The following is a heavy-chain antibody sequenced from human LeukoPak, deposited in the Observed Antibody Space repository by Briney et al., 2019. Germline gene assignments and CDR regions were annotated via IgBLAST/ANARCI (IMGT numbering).Heavy chain of an antibody. CDR3: ARDSVGTTNYFDY. D-gene: IGHD1-26*01. V-gene: IGHV3-48*02. J-gene: IGHJ4*02. CDR1: GFTISSYS. Sequence: GGSLRLSCAASGFTISSYSMNWVRQAPGKGLEWISYIDSDTYGNTIYYPHTVKGRFTISRDNVKNSLYLQMDSLRDEDTAVYYCARDSVGTTNYFDYWGQGTLVTVSS. CDR2: IDSDTYGNTI.